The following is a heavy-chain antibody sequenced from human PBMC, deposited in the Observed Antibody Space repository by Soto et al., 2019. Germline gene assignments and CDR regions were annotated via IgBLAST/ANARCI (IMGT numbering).Heavy chain of an antibody. CDR2: VFYSGAT. CDR3: ARAGFSYGHLLF. CDR1: GGPIKTGDYY. J-gene: IGHJ4*02. Sequence: SPTPSLPPHPPGGPIKTGDYYWNWIRHPPGKGLEWIGYVFYSGATNYSPSLKSRAAISMDTSKNQFSLSLTSVTAADTAVYYCARAGFSYGHLLFWGQGIRVTVSS. D-gene: IGHD3-10*01. V-gene: IGHV4-30-4*01.